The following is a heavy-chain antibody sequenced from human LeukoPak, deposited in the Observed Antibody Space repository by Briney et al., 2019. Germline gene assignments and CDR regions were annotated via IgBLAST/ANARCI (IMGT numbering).Heavy chain of an antibody. D-gene: IGHD1-7*01. V-gene: IGHV1-18*01. CDR3: ARGTTGSLDY. J-gene: IGHJ4*02. CDR2: ISAYNGNT. Sequence: ASVTVSCKASDTFTSYGISWVRQAPGQGLEWMGWISAYNGNTNYAQKLQGRVTMTTDTSTSTAYMELRSLRSDDTAVYYCARGTTGSLDYWGQGTLVTVSS. CDR1: DTFTSYG.